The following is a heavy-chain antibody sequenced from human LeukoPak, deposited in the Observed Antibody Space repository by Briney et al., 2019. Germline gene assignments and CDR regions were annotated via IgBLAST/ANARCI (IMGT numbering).Heavy chain of an antibody. D-gene: IGHD3-16*01. CDR1: GFTFNTYG. Sequence: PGGSLRLSCAVSGFTFNTYGVTWVRQAPGKALEWVSSLSSTNNIYYLDSVKGRFTISRDNAKNSLYLQMNSLRVEDTATYYCARRLRFYGMDVWGKGTTVTISS. CDR2: LSSTNNI. J-gene: IGHJ6*04. V-gene: IGHV3-48*03. CDR3: ARRLRFYGMDV.